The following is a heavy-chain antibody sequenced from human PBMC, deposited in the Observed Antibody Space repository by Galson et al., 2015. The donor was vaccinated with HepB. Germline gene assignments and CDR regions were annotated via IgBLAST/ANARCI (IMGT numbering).Heavy chain of an antibody. J-gene: IGHJ4*02. CDR2: IKSDGSSP. CDR1: GFNFRNFW. Sequence: SLRLSCAASGFNFRNFWMYWVRQAPGKGLVWVSRIKSDGSSPTYADSVKGRFTISRDNAKNTLYLQMDSLRDEDTAVYYCVRQTVESSGYPFDYWGQGTLVSVSS. V-gene: IGHV3-74*01. D-gene: IGHD3-22*01. CDR3: VRQTVESSGYPFDY.